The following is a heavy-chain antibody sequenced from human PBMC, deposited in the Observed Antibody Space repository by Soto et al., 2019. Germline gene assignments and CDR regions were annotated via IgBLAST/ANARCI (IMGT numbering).Heavy chain of an antibody. D-gene: IGHD1-26*01. CDR3: LDSGDALDI. CDR2: INPNRGGT. V-gene: IGHV1-2*02. Sequence: ASVKVSCKASGDTFTGYYMHRVRQAPGQGLEWMGWINPNRGGTNYAQKFQGRVTMTRDTSISTAYMELSRLRSDDTAVYYCLDSGDALDIWAQGTMVPVSS. J-gene: IGHJ3*02. CDR1: GDTFTGYY.